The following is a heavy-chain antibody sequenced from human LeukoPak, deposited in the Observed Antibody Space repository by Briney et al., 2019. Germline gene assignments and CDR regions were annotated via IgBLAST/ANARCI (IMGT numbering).Heavy chain of an antibody. D-gene: IGHD3-10*01. V-gene: IGHV4-34*01. CDR1: GGSFSGYY. CDR2: VTPSGVA. CDR3: ARALYSGPSYLDS. J-gene: IGHJ4*02. Sequence: KPSETLSLTCAVYGGSFSGYYWTWIRQPPGKGLEWIGEVTPSGVAHYNPSLKSPVTISVDTSKNQFSLMVTSVTAADTALYFCARALYSGPSYLDSWGRGTLVTVSS.